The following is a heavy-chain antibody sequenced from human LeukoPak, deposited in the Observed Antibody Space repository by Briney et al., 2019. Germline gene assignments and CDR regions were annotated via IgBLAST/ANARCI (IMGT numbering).Heavy chain of an antibody. Sequence: SVKVSCKASGYTFTSYGISWVRQAPGQGLEWMGWISAYNGNTNYAQKLQARVTMTTDTSTSTAYMELRSLRSDDTAVYYCARGGPYDYVWGSYRWYYFDYWGQGTLATVSS. J-gene: IGHJ4*02. CDR1: GYTFTSYG. V-gene: IGHV1-18*01. D-gene: IGHD3-16*02. CDR3: ARGGPYDYVWGSYRWYYFDY. CDR2: ISAYNGNT.